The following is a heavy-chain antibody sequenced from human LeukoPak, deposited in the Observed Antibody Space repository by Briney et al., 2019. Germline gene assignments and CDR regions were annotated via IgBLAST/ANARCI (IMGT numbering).Heavy chain of an antibody. J-gene: IGHJ6*03. D-gene: IGHD3-10*01. Sequence: PGGSLRLSCAASGFTFSTYWMSWVRQTPGKGREWVANIKQDGSEKYYVDSVKGRFTISRDNAKNSLYLQMNSLRAEDTAVYYCATYFGSETYYIPYNYHYMDVWGKGTTVTVSS. V-gene: IGHV3-7*01. CDR3: ATYFGSETYYIPYNYHYMDV. CDR1: GFTFSTYW. CDR2: IKQDGSEK.